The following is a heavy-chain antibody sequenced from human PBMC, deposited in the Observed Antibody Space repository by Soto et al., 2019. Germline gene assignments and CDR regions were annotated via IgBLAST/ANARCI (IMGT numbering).Heavy chain of an antibody. V-gene: IGHV1-18*01. J-gene: IGHJ5*02. CDR1: GYTFKTYG. D-gene: IGHD3-9*01. CDR2: ISAYNGNT. Sequence: ASVKVSCKTSGYTFKTYGISWVRQAPGQGLEWMGWISAYNGNTNYAQKLQGRVTMTTDTSTSTAYMELRSLRSDDTAVYYCARDLRVRYFDWPLGFDPWGQGTLVTVSS. CDR3: ARDLRVRYFDWPLGFDP.